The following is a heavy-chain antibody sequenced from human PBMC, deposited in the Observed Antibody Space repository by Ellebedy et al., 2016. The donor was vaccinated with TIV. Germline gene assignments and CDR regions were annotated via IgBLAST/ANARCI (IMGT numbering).Heavy chain of an antibody. J-gene: IGHJ4*02. V-gene: IGHV3-21*01. CDR1: GFTFSSYR. CDR3: ARANGWVTDN. D-gene: IGHD5-18*01. Sequence: PGGSLRLSCAASGFTFSSYRMHRVRQAPGTGLEWVASISSSSTYIYFADSVKGRFTISRDNAKNSLYLQMNSLRAEDTAVYYCARANGWVTDNWGQGTLVTVSS. CDR2: ISSSSTYI.